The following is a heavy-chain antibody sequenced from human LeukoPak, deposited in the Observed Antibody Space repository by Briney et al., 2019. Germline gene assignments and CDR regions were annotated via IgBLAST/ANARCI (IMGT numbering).Heavy chain of an antibody. V-gene: IGHV4-34*01. CDR1: GGSFSGYY. J-gene: IGHJ5*02. Sequence: SETLSLTCAVYGGSFSGYYWSWIRQPPGKGLEWIGEINHSGSTNYNPSLKSRVTISVDTSKNQFSLKLSSVTAADTAVYYCATRTTTSGLQAYNWFDPWGQGTLVTVSS. CDR2: INHSGST. CDR3: ATRTTTSGLQAYNWFDP. D-gene: IGHD4-11*01.